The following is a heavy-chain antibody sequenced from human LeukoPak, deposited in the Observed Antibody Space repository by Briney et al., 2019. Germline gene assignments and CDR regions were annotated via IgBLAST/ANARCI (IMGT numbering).Heavy chain of an antibody. CDR3: ARGSGGRYVGHYYYMDV. D-gene: IGHD3-10*01. J-gene: IGHJ6*03. CDR1: GFTFGDYA. V-gene: IGHV3-49*04. Sequence: GGSLRLSCTASGFTFGDYAMSWVRQAPGKGLEWVGFIRSKAYGGTTEYAASVKGRFTISRDDSKSIAYLQMNSLRAEDTAVYYCARGSGGRYVGHYYYMDVWGKGTTVTISS. CDR2: IRSKAYGGTT.